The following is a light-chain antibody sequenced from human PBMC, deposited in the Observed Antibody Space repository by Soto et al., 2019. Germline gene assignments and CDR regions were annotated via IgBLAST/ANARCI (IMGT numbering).Light chain of an antibody. CDR3: QQYNSWPPWT. Sequence: EIVMTQSPATLSASPGERATLSCRASQSVSSNLAWYQQKPGQAPRLLIYGASTRATGIPARFRGSGSGTEFTLTISSLQSEDFAVYYCQQYNSWPPWTFGRGTKVEIK. CDR1: QSVSSN. CDR2: GAS. V-gene: IGKV3-15*01. J-gene: IGKJ1*01.